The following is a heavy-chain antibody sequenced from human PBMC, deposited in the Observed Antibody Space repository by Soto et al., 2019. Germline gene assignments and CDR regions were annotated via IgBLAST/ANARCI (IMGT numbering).Heavy chain of an antibody. CDR3: VRYRIAKIEL. J-gene: IGHJ4*02. V-gene: IGHV5-51*01. CDR1: GHSFSSYW. CDR2: IYPGDSET. D-gene: IGHD2-21*01. Sequence: PGDAVKISCDGSGHSFSSYWVCWVGQKPRKGLAWVGLIYPGDSETRYNPTFQGLVTISADRSISTTFLQWSTLHASDTVMYYCVRYRIAKIELWGQETLVSVSS.